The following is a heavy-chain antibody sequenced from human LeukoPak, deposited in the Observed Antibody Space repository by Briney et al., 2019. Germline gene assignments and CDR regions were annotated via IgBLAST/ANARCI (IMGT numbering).Heavy chain of an antibody. CDR1: GFTFSSYA. J-gene: IGHJ4*02. CDR3: AKARAGYSSYYFDY. D-gene: IGHD5-24*01. CDR2: ISGSGGST. Sequence: AGGSLRLSCAASGFTFSSYAMSWVRQAPGKGLEWVSAISGSGGSTYYADSMKGRFTISRDNSKNTLYLQMNSLRAEDTAVYYCAKARAGYSSYYFDYWGQGTLVTVSS. V-gene: IGHV3-23*01.